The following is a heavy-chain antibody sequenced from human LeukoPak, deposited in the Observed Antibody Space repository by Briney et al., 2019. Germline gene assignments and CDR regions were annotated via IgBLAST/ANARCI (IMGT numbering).Heavy chain of an antibody. CDR1: GYTFTSYY. CDR3: ARDRRLVYYDSSGDSLGFDP. Sequence: ASVKVSCKASGYTFTSYYMHWVRQAPGQGLEWMGIINPTGGSTSYAQKFQGRVTMTRDTSTSTVYMELSSLRSEDTAVYYCARDRRLVYYDSSGDSLGFDPWGQGTLVTVSS. CDR2: INPTGGST. D-gene: IGHD3-22*01. V-gene: IGHV1-46*01. J-gene: IGHJ5*02.